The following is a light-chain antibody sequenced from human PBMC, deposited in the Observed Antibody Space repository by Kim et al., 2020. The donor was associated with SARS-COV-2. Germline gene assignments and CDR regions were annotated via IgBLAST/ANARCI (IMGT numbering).Light chain of an antibody. CDR1: QSISNN. CDR3: QHYNGYPLT. Sequence: DIQMTQSPSTLSTSVGTRVTITCRASQSISNNLAWYQQKPGKAPKVLIYKASSLESGVPSRFSGSGSGTEFTLTISSLQPDDFATYYCQHYNGYPLTFGGGTKVEIK. J-gene: IGKJ4*01. CDR2: KAS. V-gene: IGKV1-5*03.